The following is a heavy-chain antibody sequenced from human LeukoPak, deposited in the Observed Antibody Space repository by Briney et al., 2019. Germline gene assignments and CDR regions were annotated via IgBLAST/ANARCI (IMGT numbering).Heavy chain of an antibody. Sequence: SQTLSLTCAISGDSVSSNSAAWNWIRQSPSRGLEWLGRTYYRSKWYNDYAVSVKSRITINPDTSKNQFSLQLNSVTPEDTAVYYCARNGRRSVGYYYYYGMDVWGQGTTVTVSS. CDR2: TYYRSKWYN. CDR3: ARNGRRSVGYYYYYGMDV. CDR1: GDSVSSNSAA. D-gene: IGHD1-26*01. J-gene: IGHJ6*02. V-gene: IGHV6-1*01.